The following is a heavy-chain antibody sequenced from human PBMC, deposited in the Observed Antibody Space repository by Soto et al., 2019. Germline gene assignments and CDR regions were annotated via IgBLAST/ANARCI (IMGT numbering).Heavy chain of an antibody. J-gene: IGHJ4*02. CDR2: VSHDGRNT. CDR3: AKGGRQWLVTSDFNY. CDR1: GFTFSDYA. Sequence: VQLVESGGGVVQPGRSLRLSCAASGFTFSDYAMHWVRQAPGKGLGWVAVVSHDGRNTHYADSVKGRFTISRDRSKNTVSLEMTSLRAEDTAVYYGAKGGRQWLVTSDFNYWGQGALVTVSS. D-gene: IGHD6-19*01. V-gene: IGHV3-30*18.